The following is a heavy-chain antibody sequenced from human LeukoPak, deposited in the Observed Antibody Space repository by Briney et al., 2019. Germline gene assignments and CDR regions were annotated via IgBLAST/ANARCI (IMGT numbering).Heavy chain of an antibody. D-gene: IGHD4-23*01. CDR2: ITSNGDST. V-gene: IGHV3-64*01. CDR3: ARADYSGNPWGNWFDP. CDR1: GFTFSTYA. Sequence: GGSLRLSCAASGFTFSTYAMHWVRQAPGKGLEYASGITSNGDSTYYVNSVRGRFTISRDNSKNTLYLQMGSLKPDDMAVYYCARADYSGNPWGNWFDPWGQGTLVTVSS. J-gene: IGHJ5*02.